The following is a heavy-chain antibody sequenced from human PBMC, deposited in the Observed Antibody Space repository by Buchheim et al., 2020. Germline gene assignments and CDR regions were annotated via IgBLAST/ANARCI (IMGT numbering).Heavy chain of an antibody. CDR1: GFTFSSYW. J-gene: IGHJ4*02. CDR3: ARDRGYYYDSSGYYYFDY. Sequence: EVQLVESGGGLVQPGGSLRLSCAASGFTFSSYWMSWVRQAPGKGLERVANIKQDGSEKYYVDSVKGRFTISRDNAKNSLYLQMNSLRAEDTAVYYCARDRGYYYDSSGYYYFDYWGQGTL. CDR2: IKQDGSEK. V-gene: IGHV3-7*01. D-gene: IGHD3-22*01.